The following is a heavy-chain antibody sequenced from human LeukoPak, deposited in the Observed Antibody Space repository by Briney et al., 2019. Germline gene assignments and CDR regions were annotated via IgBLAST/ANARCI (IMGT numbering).Heavy chain of an antibody. D-gene: IGHD5-24*01. CDR1: GFSFGSYE. CDR2: ISSSGSTK. V-gene: IGHV3-48*03. Sequence: GGSLRLSCAASGFSFGSYEMNWVRQAPGKGLEWVSYISSSGSTKYYADSVKGRFTISRDNARNSLYLQMNSLRADDTAVYYCARGERWLLPLTDYWGQGTLVAVSS. CDR3: ARGERWLLPLTDY. J-gene: IGHJ4*02.